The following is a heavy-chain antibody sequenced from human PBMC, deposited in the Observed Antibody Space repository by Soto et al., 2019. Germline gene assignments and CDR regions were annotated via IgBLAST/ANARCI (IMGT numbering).Heavy chain of an antibody. Sequence: QLQLQESGPGLVKPSETLSLTCAVSGGSVSSGGNYWGWIRQSPGKGLEWIGSVHDTGTTHYNPSLTSRVTISVDTSKNQFCLNVNSVTAADTAVYYCARGLSSPSAAGVWGQGTLVTVSS. D-gene: IGHD6-6*01. CDR2: VHDTGTT. V-gene: IGHV4-39*01. J-gene: IGHJ4*02. CDR1: GGSVSSGGNY. CDR3: ARGLSSPSAAGV.